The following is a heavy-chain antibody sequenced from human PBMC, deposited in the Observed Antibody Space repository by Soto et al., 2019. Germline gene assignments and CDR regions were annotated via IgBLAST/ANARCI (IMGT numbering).Heavy chain of an antibody. CDR1: GGSISDYY. CDR2: TYYGWNT. Sequence: PSETLSLTCIVSGGSISDYYWSWFRQPPGKGLEWIGYTYYGWNTNYNPSLKSRVTISVDTSKNQFSLKLISVTAADTAVYYCARDREYYDSSGLYFDYWGQGALVTV. CDR3: ARDREYYDSSGLYFDY. V-gene: IGHV4-59*01. J-gene: IGHJ4*02. D-gene: IGHD3-22*01.